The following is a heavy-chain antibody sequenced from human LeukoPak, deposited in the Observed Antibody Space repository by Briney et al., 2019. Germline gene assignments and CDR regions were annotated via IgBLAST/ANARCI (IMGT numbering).Heavy chain of an antibody. CDR1: GFTFSTYA. CDR3: AKRPPTWGATTIVDQ. Sequence: GSLRLSCEASGFTFSTYAMSWVRQAPGKGLGWVSAISGSGGSAYYSDSVKGRFTISRDNSKNTLYLQMDSLRADDTALYFCAKRPPTWGATTIVDQWGQGTLVTVSS. D-gene: IGHD1-26*01. V-gene: IGHV3-23*01. CDR2: ISGSGGSA. J-gene: IGHJ4*02.